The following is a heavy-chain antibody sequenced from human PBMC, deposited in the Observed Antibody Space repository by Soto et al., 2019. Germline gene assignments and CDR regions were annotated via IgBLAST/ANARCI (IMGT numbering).Heavy chain of an antibody. J-gene: IGHJ6*02. CDR1: GGSISSSSYY. D-gene: IGHD3-3*01. CDR2: IYYSGST. V-gene: IGHV4-39*01. Sequence: SETLSLTCTVSGGSISSSSYYWGWIRQPPGKGLEWIGSIYYSGSTYYNPSLKSRVTISVDTSKNQFSLKLSSVTAADTAVYYCASPYYDFWSGYYRSYYYYGMDVWGQGTTVT. CDR3: ASPYYDFWSGYYRSYYYYGMDV.